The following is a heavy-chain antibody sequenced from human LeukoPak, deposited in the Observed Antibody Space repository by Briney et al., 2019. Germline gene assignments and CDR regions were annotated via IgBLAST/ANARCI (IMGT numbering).Heavy chain of an antibody. CDR3: ARLGDEYSSSSGTY. D-gene: IGHD6-6*01. J-gene: IGHJ4*02. Sequence: SETLSLTCAVYGGSFSGYYWSWIRQPPGKGLEWIGEINHSGSTNYNPSLKGRVTISVDTSKNQFSLKLSSVTAADTAVYYCARLGDEYSSSSGTYWGQGTLVTVSS. CDR1: GGSFSGYY. V-gene: IGHV4-34*01. CDR2: INHSGST.